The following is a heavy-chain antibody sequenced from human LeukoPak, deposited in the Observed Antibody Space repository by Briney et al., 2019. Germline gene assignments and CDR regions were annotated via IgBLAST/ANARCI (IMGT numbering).Heavy chain of an antibody. CDR1: GGTFSSYA. J-gene: IGHJ4*02. V-gene: IGHV1-69*13. Sequence: GASVKVSCKASGGTFSSYAISWVRQAPGQGLEWMGGIIPIFGTANYAQKFQGRVTITADESTSTAYMELSSLRSEDTAVYYCARDSYYYDSSGWTFDYWGQGTLVTVSS. CDR2: IIPIFGTA. D-gene: IGHD3-22*01. CDR3: ARDSYYYDSSGWTFDY.